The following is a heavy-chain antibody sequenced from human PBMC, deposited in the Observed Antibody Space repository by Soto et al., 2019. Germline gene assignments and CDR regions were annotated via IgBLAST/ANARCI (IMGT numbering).Heavy chain of an antibody. CDR3: ARGLRQQKGYYGMDV. J-gene: IGHJ6*02. CDR1: GYTFTSYG. Sequence: ASVKVSCKASGYTFTSYGISWVRQAPGQGLEWMGWISAYNGNTNYAQKLQGRVTMTTDTSTSTAYMELRSPRSDDTAVYYCARGLRQQKGYYGMDVWGQGTTVTVSS. V-gene: IGHV1-18*04. CDR2: ISAYNGNT. D-gene: IGHD3-16*01.